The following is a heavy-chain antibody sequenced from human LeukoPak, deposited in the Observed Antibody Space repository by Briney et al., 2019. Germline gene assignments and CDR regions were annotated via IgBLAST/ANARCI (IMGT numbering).Heavy chain of an antibody. CDR3: ARDPNKNFDWLLYYFDY. Sequence: GGSLRLSCAASGFTFSSYSMNWVRQAPGKGLEWVSSISSSSSYIYYADSVKGRFTISRDNAKNSLYLQMNSLGAEDTAVYYCARDPNKNFDWLLYYFDYWGQGTLVTVSS. CDR1: GFTFSSYS. V-gene: IGHV3-21*01. J-gene: IGHJ4*02. D-gene: IGHD3-9*01. CDR2: ISSSSSYI.